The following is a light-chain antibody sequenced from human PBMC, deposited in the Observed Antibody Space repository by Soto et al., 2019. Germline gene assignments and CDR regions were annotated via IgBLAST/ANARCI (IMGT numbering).Light chain of an antibody. Sequence: AIPITQSPSSLSASVGDSITITCRASQDIRSDLGWYQQKPGRAPKLLIYDASSLQGGVPSRFSGSGSGTDFTLTISRLEPEDFAVYYCQQYGGSPRTFGQGTKVDIK. CDR2: DAS. V-gene: IGKV1-6*01. CDR3: QQYGGSPRT. CDR1: QDIRSD. J-gene: IGKJ1*01.